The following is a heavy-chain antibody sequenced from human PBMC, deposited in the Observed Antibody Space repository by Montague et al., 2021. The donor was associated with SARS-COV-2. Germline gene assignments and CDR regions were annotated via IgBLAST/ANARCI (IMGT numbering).Heavy chain of an antibody. Sequence: SLRLSCAASGFTYSNYGVHWVRQAPGKGLERVASIWNDGSKKYHADSVKGRFTISRDNSNNMLYLQMDSLRAEDAAVYYCVGDPGDPDTFDYWGQGTQVTVSS. CDR1: GFTYSNYG. CDR2: IWNDGSKK. D-gene: IGHD7-27*01. CDR3: VGDPGDPDTFDY. V-gene: IGHV3-33*01. J-gene: IGHJ4*02.